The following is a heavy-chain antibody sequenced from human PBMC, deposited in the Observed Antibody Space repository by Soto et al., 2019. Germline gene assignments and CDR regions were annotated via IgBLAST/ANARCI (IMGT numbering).Heavy chain of an antibody. CDR2: IKQDGREK. V-gene: IGHV3-7*03. Sequence: GGSLRLSCAASGFSFSSYWMTWVRQAPGKGLEWVANIKQDGREKHYVASVKGRFTISRDNAKNLVYLQMDSLTPDDTAVYFCAGDGVRNGAYNGWLDTWGKGTLVTVSS. CDR1: GFSFSSYW. CDR3: AGDGVRNGAYNGWLDT. J-gene: IGHJ5*02. D-gene: IGHD3-16*01.